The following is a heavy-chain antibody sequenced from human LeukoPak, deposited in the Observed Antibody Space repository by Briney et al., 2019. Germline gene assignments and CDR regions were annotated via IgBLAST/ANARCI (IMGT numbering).Heavy chain of an antibody. Sequence: ASVKVSCKVSGYTLTELSMHWVRQAPGKGLEWMGGFDPEDGETIYSQKFQGRVTMTEDTSTDTAYMELSSLRSEDTAVYYCATDGRAGTGYFDYWGQGTLVTVSS. V-gene: IGHV1-24*01. D-gene: IGHD6-13*01. CDR2: FDPEDGET. J-gene: IGHJ4*02. CDR1: GYTLTELS. CDR3: ATDGRAGTGYFDY.